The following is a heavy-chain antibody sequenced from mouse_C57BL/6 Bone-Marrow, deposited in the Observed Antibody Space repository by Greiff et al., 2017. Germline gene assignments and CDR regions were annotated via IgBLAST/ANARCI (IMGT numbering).Heavy chain of an antibody. D-gene: IGHD2-10*01. Sequence: VQGVESGPGLVQPSQSLSITCTVSGYSLTSYGVHWVSQSPGKGLEWLGVIWSGGSTDYNAAFISRLSISKENSKSQVFFKMHSLQADDTAIYYCARNPHLLSYFDYWGQGTTLTVSS. V-gene: IGHV2-2*01. CDR1: GYSLTSYG. CDR2: IWSGGST. J-gene: IGHJ2*01. CDR3: ARNPHLLSYFDY.